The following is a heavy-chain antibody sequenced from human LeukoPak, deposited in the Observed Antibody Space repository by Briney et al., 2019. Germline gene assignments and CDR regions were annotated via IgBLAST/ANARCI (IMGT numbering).Heavy chain of an antibody. CDR2: IYPGDSDT. J-gene: IGHJ4*02. D-gene: IGHD6-13*01. V-gene: IGHV5-51*01. CDR1: GYSFTSYW. CDR3: ARQAGAAAGYRAFDY. Sequence: GESLKISCKGSGYSFTSYWIGWVRQMPGKGLVWMGIIYPGDSDTRYSPSFQGQVTISADKSISTAYLQWSSLKASDTAMYYCARQAGAAAGYRAFDYWGQGTLVTVSS.